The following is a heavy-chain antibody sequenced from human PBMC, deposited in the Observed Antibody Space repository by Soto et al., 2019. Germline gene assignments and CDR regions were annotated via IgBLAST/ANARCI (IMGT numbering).Heavy chain of an antibody. J-gene: IGHJ4*02. V-gene: IGHV2-5*02. CDR3: AHKGSGLYALDY. CDR1: GFSLDTSGVG. D-gene: IGHD3-10*01. Sequence: QITLKESGPTLVKPTQTLTLTCTFSGFSLDTSGVGVRCIRQPPGTALEWVAVIYWDDYNHFTPSPESRLTITKHTSKTLLVLTRMDMDPVDTATDYCAHKGSGLYALDYWGQGALVTVSS. CDR2: IYWDDYN.